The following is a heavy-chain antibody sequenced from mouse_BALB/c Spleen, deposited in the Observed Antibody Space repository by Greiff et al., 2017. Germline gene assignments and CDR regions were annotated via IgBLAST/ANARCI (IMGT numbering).Heavy chain of an antibody. CDR2: IYPYNGGT. D-gene: IGHD1-1*01. CDR1: GYTFTDYN. V-gene: IGHV1S29*02. CDR3: ARRDYYGYAMDY. J-gene: IGHJ4*01. Sequence: EVQLQQSGPELVKPGASVKISCKASGYTFTDYNMHWVKQSHGKSLEWIGYIYPYNGGTGYNQKFKSKATLTVDNSSSTAYMELRSLTSEDSAVYYCARRDYYGYAMDYWGQGTSVTVSS.